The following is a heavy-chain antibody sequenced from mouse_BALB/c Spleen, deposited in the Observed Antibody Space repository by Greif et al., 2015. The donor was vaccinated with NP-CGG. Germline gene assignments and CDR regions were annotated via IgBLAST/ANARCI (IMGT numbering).Heavy chain of an antibody. CDR3: ARGGNYGGYAMDY. D-gene: IGHD2-1*01. J-gene: IGHJ4*01. CDR1: GYSFTSYW. V-gene: IGHV1S127*01. CDR2: IDPSDSET. Sequence: QVHVKQSGPQLVRPGASVKISCKASGYSFTSYWMHWVKQRPGQGLEWIGMIDPSDSETRLNQKFKDKATLTVDKSSSTAYMQLSSPTSEDSAVYYCARGGNYGGYAMDYWGQGTSVTVSS.